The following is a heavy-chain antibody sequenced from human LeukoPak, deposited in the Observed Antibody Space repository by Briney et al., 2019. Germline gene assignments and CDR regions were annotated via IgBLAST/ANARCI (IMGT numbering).Heavy chain of an antibody. CDR1: GFTFSSYG. V-gene: IGHV3-30*03. CDR2: TSYDGATK. CDR3: VRDVWGDRDGFFEY. Sequence: GRSLRLSCAASGFTFSSYGLNWVRQAPGKGLEWVALTSYDGATKFYADSVKGRFTISRDNSKNTLYLQMNSLRPEDTAVYYCVRDVWGDRDGFFEYWGQGALVTVST. D-gene: IGHD5-24*01. J-gene: IGHJ4*02.